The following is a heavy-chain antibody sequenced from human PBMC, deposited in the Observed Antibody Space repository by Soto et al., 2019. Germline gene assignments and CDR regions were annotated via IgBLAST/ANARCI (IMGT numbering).Heavy chain of an antibody. CDR2: ISASGGRT. J-gene: IGHJ6*02. D-gene: IGHD1-26*01. V-gene: IGHV3-23*01. CDR1: GFTFNTYA. Sequence: PGGSLRLSCSASGFTFNTYAMSWVRQAPGRRLEWVSTISASGGRTYYADSVKGRFTVSRDNSQNTLRLDMDSLRAEDTALYYCAKDHLPVGDYYYGVDVWGQGTMVTVSS. CDR3: AKDHLPVGDYYYGVDV.